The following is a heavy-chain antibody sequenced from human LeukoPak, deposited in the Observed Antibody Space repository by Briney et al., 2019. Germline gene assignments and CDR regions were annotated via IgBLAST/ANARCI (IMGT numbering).Heavy chain of an antibody. CDR2: IKSKTDGGTT. J-gene: IGHJ4*02. Sequence: GGSLRLSCAASGFTFSNAWMSWVRQAPGKGLEWVGRIKSKTDGGTTDYAAPVKGRFTISRDDSKNTLYLQMNSLKTEDTAVYYCTTDWGEDYYDSSGGYWGQGTLVTVSS. D-gene: IGHD3-22*01. V-gene: IGHV3-15*01. CDR3: TTDWGEDYYDSSGGY. CDR1: GFTFSNAW.